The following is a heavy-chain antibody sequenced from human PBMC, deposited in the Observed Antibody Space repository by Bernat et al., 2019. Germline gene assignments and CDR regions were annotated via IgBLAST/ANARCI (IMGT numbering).Heavy chain of an antibody. J-gene: IGHJ5*02. CDR3: AAGYGSGSYRFDP. CDR1: GVSISSGDWS. D-gene: IGHD3-10*01. V-gene: IGHV4-30-2*01. CDR2: IYHSGRT. Sequence: QLQLQESGSGLVQPSQTLSLTCAVSGVSISSGDWSWSWIRQPPGKGLEWIGYIYHSGRTLYNPSLKSRVTMSLDRSNSQFSLKLMSVTAADTAVYYCAAGYGSGSYRFDPWGQGTLVTVSS.